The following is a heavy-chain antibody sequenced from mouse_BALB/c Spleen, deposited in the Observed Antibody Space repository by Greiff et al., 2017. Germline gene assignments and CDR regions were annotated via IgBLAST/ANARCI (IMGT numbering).Heavy chain of an antibody. CDR3: AREGNSDY. V-gene: IGHV5-6-5*01. Sequence: EVKLMESGGGLVKPGGSLKLSCAASGFTFSSYAMSWVRQTPEKRLEWVASISSGGSTYYPDSVKGRFTISRDNARNILYLQMSSLRSEDTAMYYCAREGNSDYWGQGTTLTVSS. J-gene: IGHJ2*01. CDR1: GFTFSSYA. D-gene: IGHD5-2*01. CDR2: ISSGGST.